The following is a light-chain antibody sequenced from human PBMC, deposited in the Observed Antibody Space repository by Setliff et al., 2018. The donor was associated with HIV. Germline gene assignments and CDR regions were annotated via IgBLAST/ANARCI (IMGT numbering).Light chain of an antibody. CDR1: TGAVTSSYY. J-gene: IGLJ3*02. Sequence: VVTQEPSLTVSPGGTVTLTCASTTGAVTSSYYANWFQQKPGQAPRVLIYSTNKKNSWTPARFSGSLLGGKAALTLSGVQPEDEAEYYCLLYYGGGWAFGGGTKVTVL. CDR3: LLYYGGGWA. V-gene: IGLV7-43*01. CDR2: STN.